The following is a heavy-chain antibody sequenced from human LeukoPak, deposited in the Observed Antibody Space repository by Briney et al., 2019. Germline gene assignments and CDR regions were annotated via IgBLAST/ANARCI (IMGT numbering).Heavy chain of an antibody. D-gene: IGHD3-22*01. V-gene: IGHV3-48*02. Sequence: GGSLRLSCAASGFTFSDYSMNWVRQAPGQGLEWVSYISTSSSSINYADSVKGRFTISRDNAKNPLYLQMNSLRDAATAVYYCARDPYDYDSRGLLIPYYFDYWGRRTLVTVSS. J-gene: IGHJ4*02. CDR2: ISTSSSSI. CDR3: ARDPYDYDSRGLLIPYYFDY. CDR1: GFTFSDYS.